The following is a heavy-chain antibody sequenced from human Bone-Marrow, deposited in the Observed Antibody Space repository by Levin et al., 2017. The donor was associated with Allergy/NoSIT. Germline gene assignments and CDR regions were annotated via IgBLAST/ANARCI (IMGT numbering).Heavy chain of an antibody. CDR3: AREASP. CDR1: GFTFSSYA. Sequence: LSLTCAASGFTFSSYAMHWVRQAPGKGLEWVAVISYDGSNKYYADSVKGRFTISRDNSKNTLYLQMNSLRAEDTAVYYCAREASPWGQGTLVTVSS. V-gene: IGHV3-30*04. CDR2: ISYDGSNK. J-gene: IGHJ5*02. D-gene: IGHD1-26*01.